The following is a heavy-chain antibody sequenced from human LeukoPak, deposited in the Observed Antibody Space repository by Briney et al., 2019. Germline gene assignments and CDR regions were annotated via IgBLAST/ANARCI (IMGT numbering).Heavy chain of an antibody. CDR3: ARKQSDAFDI. D-gene: IGHD1/OR15-1a*01. Sequence: ASVKVSCKASVYTFTGYYMHWVRQAPGQGLEWMGWINPNNGGTNYAQKFQGRVNMTRDTSISTAYMELSSLRSDDTAVYYCARKQSDAFDIRGQGTMVTVSS. J-gene: IGHJ3*02. V-gene: IGHV1-2*02. CDR2: INPNNGGT. CDR1: VYTFTGYY.